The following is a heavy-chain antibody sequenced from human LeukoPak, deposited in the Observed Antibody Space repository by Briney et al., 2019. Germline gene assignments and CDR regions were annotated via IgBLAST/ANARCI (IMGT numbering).Heavy chain of an antibody. D-gene: IGHD3-10*01. J-gene: IGHJ6*03. Sequence: GESLKISCKCSGYSSSSYWSAWLRQMPGKGLEWMGIIYPGDSDTRYSPSFQGQVTISADKSISTAYLQWSSLKASDTAMYYCARVGVRAYYYMDVWGKGTTVTVSS. CDR1: GYSSSSYW. CDR2: IYPGDSDT. CDR3: ARVGVRAYYYMDV. V-gene: IGHV5-51*01.